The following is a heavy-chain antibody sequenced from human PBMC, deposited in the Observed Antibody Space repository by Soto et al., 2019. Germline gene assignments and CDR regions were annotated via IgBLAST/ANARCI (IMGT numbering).Heavy chain of an antibody. CDR1: GGSISSYY. CDR3: ARAYYYGSGSYYDY. J-gene: IGHJ4*02. CDR2: IYYSGST. D-gene: IGHD3-10*01. Sequence: SETLSLTCTVSGGSISSYYWSWIRQPPGKGLEWIGYIYYSGSTNYNPSLKSRVTISVDTSKNQFSLKLSSVTAADTAVYYCARAYYYGSGSYYDYWGQGTLVTVS. V-gene: IGHV4-59*01.